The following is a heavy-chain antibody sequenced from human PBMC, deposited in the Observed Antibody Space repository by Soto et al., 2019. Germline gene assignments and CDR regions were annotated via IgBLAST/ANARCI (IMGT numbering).Heavy chain of an antibody. Sequence: QVQLQQWGAGLLKPSETLSLTCAVYGGSFSGYYWSWIRQPPGQGLEWIGEINHRGSTNYNPSLKSRVTISVDTSKNQFSLKLSSVTAADTAVYYCARGLTYYDSSAFDYWGQGTLVTVSS. D-gene: IGHD3-22*01. CDR2: INHRGST. CDR1: GGSFSGYY. V-gene: IGHV4-34*01. CDR3: ARGLTYYDSSAFDY. J-gene: IGHJ4*02.